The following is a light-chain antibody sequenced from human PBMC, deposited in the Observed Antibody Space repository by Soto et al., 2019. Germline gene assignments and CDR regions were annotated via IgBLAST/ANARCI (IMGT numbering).Light chain of an antibody. J-gene: IGLJ2*01. V-gene: IGLV2-14*01. CDR2: EVS. CDR3: SSYTSSNTLV. Sequence: QSALTQPASVSGSPGQSVTISCTGTSSDVGAYNYVSWYQQQPGKAPKLMIFEVSDRPSGVSHRFSGSKSGNTASLTISGLHDDEDEYYYYSSYTSSNTLVFGGGTKVTVL. CDR1: SSDVGAYNY.